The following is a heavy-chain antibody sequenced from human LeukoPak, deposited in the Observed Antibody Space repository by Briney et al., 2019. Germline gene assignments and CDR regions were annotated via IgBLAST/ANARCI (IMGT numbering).Heavy chain of an antibody. CDR1: GLSISDLY. Sequence: PGGSLRHSCAPSGLSISDLYMECVRPAPGRGGEWVGRVGNRPNGCTTAYGTSVKGRFTISRDDSKNSLYLQMNSLTSEDTAVYFCTRVRHGDFFDYWGQGTLVSVSS. CDR3: TRVRHGDFFDY. D-gene: IGHD4-17*01. J-gene: IGHJ4*02. V-gene: IGHV3-72*01. CDR2: VGNRPNGCTT.